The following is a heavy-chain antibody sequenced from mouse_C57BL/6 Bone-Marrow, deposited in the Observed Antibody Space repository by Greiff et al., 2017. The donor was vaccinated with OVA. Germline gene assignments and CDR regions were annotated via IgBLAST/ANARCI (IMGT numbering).Heavy chain of an antibody. J-gene: IGHJ3*01. V-gene: IGHV1-85*01. CDR2: IYPRDGSN. Sequence: QVQLQQSGPELVKPWASVKLSCKASGYTFTSYDINWVKQRPGQGLEWIGWIYPRDGSNQYNEKIKGKGTLTVDTSSSTAYMELHSLTSEDSAVYVCTIDGYDGFAYWGQGTLVTVSA. CDR1: GYTFTSYD. D-gene: IGHD2-2*01. CDR3: TIDGYDGFAY.